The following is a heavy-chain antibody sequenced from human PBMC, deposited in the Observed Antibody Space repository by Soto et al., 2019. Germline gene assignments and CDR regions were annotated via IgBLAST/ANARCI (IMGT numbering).Heavy chain of an antibody. CDR1: GFTFSSYW. CDR2: IKQDGSEK. D-gene: IGHD2-2*02. J-gene: IGHJ3*02. V-gene: IGHV3-7*01. CDR3: ASDRYCSSTSCYTGAFDI. Sequence: GGSLRLSCAASGFTFSSYWMSWVRQAPGKGLEWVANIKQDGSEKYYVDSVKGRFTISRDNAKNSLYLQMNSLRAEDTALYYCASDRYCSSTSCYTGAFDIWGQGTMVTVSS.